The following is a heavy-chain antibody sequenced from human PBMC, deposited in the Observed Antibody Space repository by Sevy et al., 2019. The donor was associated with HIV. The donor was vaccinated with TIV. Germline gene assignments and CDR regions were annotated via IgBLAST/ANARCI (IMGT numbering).Heavy chain of an antibody. V-gene: IGHV3-33*01. Sequence: GGSLRLSCAASGFSFSSYGMHWVRQAPGKGLEWLAVIWFDGSNEYYADSVKGRFTISRDIAKNTLYLKMNSLRAEDTAVYYCAGDLEFYGYREYRPAFNPDYWGRGTLVTVSS. D-gene: IGHD5-12*01. CDR2: IWFDGSNE. CDR3: AGDLEFYGYREYRPAFNPDY. CDR1: GFSFSSYG. J-gene: IGHJ4*02.